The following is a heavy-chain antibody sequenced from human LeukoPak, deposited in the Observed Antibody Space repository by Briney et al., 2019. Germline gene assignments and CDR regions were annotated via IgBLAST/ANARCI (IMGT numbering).Heavy chain of an antibody. CDR3: ARGPRITMIRGGQWYYYMDV. CDR2: ISVYNGNT. D-gene: IGHD3-10*01. Sequence: GASVKVSCKASGYTFTSYDISWVRQAPGQGLEWMGWISVYNGNTNYAQKLQDRVTMTTDTSTTTAYMELRSLRSDDTAVYYCARGPRITMIRGGQWYYYMDVWGKGTTVTI. CDR1: GYTFTSYD. J-gene: IGHJ6*03. V-gene: IGHV1-18*01.